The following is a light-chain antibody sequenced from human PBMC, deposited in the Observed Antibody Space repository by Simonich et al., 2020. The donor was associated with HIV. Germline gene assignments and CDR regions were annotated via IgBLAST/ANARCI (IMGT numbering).Light chain of an antibody. V-gene: IGKV1-39*01. Sequence: DIQMTQSPSSLSASVGDRVTITFRASQSISSYLNWYQQKPGNAPKLLIYAASSLQSAVPSRFSGSGSGTDFTLTISSLQPEDFATYYCQQTYNTPLTFGGGTKVDIK. CDR3: QQTYNTPLT. CDR2: AAS. CDR1: QSISSY. J-gene: IGKJ4*01.